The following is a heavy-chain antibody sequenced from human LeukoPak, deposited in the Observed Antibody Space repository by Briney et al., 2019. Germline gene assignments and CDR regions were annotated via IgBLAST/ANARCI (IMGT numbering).Heavy chain of an antibody. V-gene: IGHV3-30*03. J-gene: IGHJ4*02. Sequence: GGSLRLSCVASGFSLSSYSMNWVRQAPGKGLEWVAVISYSGQQKYYGDSVKGRFTVSRDNPKNTLYLQMDNLRDDDTAVYYCARVFLERLTSGYFDNWGQGTLVTVSP. CDR1: GFSLSSYS. CDR3: ARVFLERLTSGYFDN. CDR2: ISYSGQQK. D-gene: IGHD3-3*01.